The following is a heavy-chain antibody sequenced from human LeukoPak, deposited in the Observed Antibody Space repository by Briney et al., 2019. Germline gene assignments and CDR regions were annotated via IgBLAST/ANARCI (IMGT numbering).Heavy chain of an antibody. D-gene: IGHD3-10*01. CDR1: GGTFSSYA. CDR3: ARGFGELSPYYYYYMDV. Sequence: SVKVSCKASGGTFSSYAISWVRQAPGQGLEWMGRIIPIFGTANYAQKFQGRATITTDESTSTAYMELSSLRSEDTAVYYCARGFGELSPYYYYYMDVWGKGTTVTVSS. J-gene: IGHJ6*03. CDR2: IIPIFGTA. V-gene: IGHV1-69*05.